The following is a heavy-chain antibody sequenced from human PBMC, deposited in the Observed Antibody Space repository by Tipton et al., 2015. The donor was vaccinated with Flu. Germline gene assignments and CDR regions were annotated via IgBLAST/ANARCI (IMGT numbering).Heavy chain of an antibody. CDR2: ISSSGSTI. Sequence: QLVQSGGGLVQPGGSLRLSCAASGFTFSSYEMNWVRQAPGKGLEWVSYISSSGSTIYYADSVKGRFTISRDNSKNTLYLQMNSLRAEDTAVYYCAKEEGYCSSTSCQITYYYYGMDVWGQGTTVTVSS. J-gene: IGHJ6*02. V-gene: IGHV3-48*03. CDR3: AKEEGYCSSTSCQITYYYYGMDV. D-gene: IGHD2-2*01. CDR1: GFTFSSYE.